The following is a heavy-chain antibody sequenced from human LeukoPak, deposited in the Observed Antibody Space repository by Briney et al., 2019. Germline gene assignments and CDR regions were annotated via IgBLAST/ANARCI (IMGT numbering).Heavy chain of an antibody. Sequence: SETLSLTCTVSGGSISSYYWSWIRQPPGKGLEWIGYIYYSGSTNYNPSLKSRVTISVDTSKNQFSLKLSSVTAADTAVYYCAREGYSYGYDYWGQGTLVTVSS. J-gene: IGHJ4*02. V-gene: IGHV4-59*01. D-gene: IGHD5-18*01. CDR1: GGSISSYY. CDR2: IYYSGST. CDR3: AREGYSYGYDY.